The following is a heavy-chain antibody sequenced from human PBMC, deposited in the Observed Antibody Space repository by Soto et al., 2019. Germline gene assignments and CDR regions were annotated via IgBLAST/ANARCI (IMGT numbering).Heavy chain of an antibody. Sequence: ASVKVSCKVSGYTLTELSMHWVRQAPGKGLEWMGGFDPEDGETIYAQKFQGRVTMTEDTSADTAYMELSSLRSEDTAVYYCARDPIVVVTAIVDYWGQGTLVTVSS. J-gene: IGHJ4*02. V-gene: IGHV1-24*01. D-gene: IGHD2-21*02. CDR1: GYTLTELS. CDR3: ARDPIVVVTAIVDY. CDR2: FDPEDGET.